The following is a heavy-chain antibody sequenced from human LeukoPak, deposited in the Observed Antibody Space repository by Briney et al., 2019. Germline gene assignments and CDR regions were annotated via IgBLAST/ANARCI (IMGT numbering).Heavy chain of an antibody. CDR1: GGTFSSYA. D-gene: IGHD2-21*02. CDR3: ARDQGYCGGDCYSTFDY. CDR2: IIPIFGTA. J-gene: IGHJ4*02. V-gene: IGHV1-69*13. Sequence: SVKVSWKASGGTFSSYAISWVRQAPGQGLEWMGGIIPIFGTANYAQKFQGRVTITADESTSTAYMELSSLRSEDTAVYYCARDQGYCGGDCYSTFDYWGQGTLVTVSS.